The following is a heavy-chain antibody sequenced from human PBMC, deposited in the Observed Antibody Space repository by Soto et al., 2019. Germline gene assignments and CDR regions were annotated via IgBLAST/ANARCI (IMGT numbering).Heavy chain of an antibody. Sequence: GGSLRLSCAASGFTFSSYAMSWVRQAPGKGLEWVSAISGSGGSTYYADSVKGRFTISRDNSKNTLYLQMNSLRAEDTAVYYCAKDGLMFDYYDSSGYYYPDYWGRGSLVTVSS. CDR2: ISGSGGST. J-gene: IGHJ4*02. V-gene: IGHV3-23*01. CDR3: AKDGLMFDYYDSSGYYYPDY. D-gene: IGHD3-22*01. CDR1: GFTFSSYA.